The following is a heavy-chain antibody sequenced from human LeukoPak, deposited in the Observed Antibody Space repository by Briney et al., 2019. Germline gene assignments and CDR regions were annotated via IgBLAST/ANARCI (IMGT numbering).Heavy chain of an antibody. CDR2: TYYRYKVYK. J-gene: IGHJ4*02. V-gene: IGHV6-1*01. CDR3: AKDRGEYSSSWYHYQSRGYFDY. D-gene: IGHD6-13*01. CDR1: GDSFSSNSAA. Sequence: SQTLSLTCAISGDSFSSNSAAWNWIRQSPSRGLEWLVRTYYRYKVYKDYAGDVKSRIAINPDTSKNQFSLQLNSVTPEDTAVYYCAKDRGEYSSSWYHYQSRGYFDYWGQGTLVTVSS.